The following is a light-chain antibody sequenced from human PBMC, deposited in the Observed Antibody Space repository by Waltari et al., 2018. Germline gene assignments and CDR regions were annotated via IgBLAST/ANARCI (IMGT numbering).Light chain of an antibody. J-gene: IGKJ1*01. CDR1: QSISDS. Sequence: EIVMTQSPATLSVSPGERATLSCTASQSISDSLGWYQQRLGQAPRLLIYGASTRATGIPARFSGSGSGTEFTLTISSLQSEDFAVYYCHQYKIWPEAFGQGTKVEIK. CDR2: GAS. CDR3: HQYKIWPEA. V-gene: IGKV3D-15*01.